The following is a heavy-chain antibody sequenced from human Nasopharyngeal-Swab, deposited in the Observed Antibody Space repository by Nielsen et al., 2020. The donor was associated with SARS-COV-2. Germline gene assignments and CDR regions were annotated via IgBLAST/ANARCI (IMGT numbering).Heavy chain of an antibody. V-gene: IGHV5-51*01. Sequence: GESLKISCKGSAHTFTTFWLTWVRQMPGKGLEWMGIIFPGDSDTRYSPSFQGQVTISVDKSISTAYLQWTSLKASDTALYFCAQTSVDANYFYKWGQGTLVTVSS. CDR3: AQTSVDANYFYK. D-gene: IGHD2-8*01. J-gene: IGHJ4*02. CDR1: AHTFTTFW. CDR2: IFPGDSDT.